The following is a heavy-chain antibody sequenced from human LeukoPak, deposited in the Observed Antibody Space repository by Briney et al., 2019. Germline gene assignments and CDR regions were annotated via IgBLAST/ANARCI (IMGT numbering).Heavy chain of an antibody. CDR1: GYTFSGSA. Sequence: GGSLRLSCAASGYTFSGSAMHWVRQASGKGLEWVGRIRSKANSYATAYAASVKGRFTISRDDSKNTAYLQMNSLKTEDTAVYYCTSDTMIVNYWGQGTLVTVSS. CDR3: TSDTMIVNY. CDR2: IRSKANSYAT. D-gene: IGHD3-22*01. J-gene: IGHJ4*02. V-gene: IGHV3-73*01.